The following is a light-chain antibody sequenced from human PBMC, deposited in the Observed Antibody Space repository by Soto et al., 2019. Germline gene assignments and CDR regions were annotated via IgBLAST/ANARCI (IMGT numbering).Light chain of an antibody. Sequence: ELVMKKSPATLPVSPAERRTLSCRASQSVSILLAWYQQKPGQAPRLLIHGATTRATGIPARFSGSGSGTEFTLTISSLQSEDFAVYYCQQDNNWLRTFGQGTKVDIK. J-gene: IGKJ1*01. CDR2: GAT. V-gene: IGKV3-15*01. CDR3: QQDNNWLRT. CDR1: QSVSIL.